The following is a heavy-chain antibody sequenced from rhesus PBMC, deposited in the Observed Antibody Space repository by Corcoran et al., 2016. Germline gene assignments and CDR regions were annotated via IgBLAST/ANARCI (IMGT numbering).Heavy chain of an antibody. CDR2: IYGSGSST. J-gene: IGHJ4*01. V-gene: IGHV4-169*02. D-gene: IGHD4-29*01. Sequence: QLQLQESGPGLVKPSETLSVTCAVSGGSISSSYWSWLRQAPGKGLDWFGYIYGSGSSTNYNPSLRSRFTLSVDTSKIQLSRKLSSVTTADTAVYYCARDRYYGSSYVAYFDYWGQGVLVTVSS. CDR1: GGSISSSY. CDR3: ARDRYYGSSYVAYFDY.